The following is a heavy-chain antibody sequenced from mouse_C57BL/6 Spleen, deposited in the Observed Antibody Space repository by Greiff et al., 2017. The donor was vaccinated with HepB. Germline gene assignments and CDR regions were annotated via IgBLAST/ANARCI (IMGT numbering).Heavy chain of an antibody. Sequence: EVKLMESGPGLVKPSQSLSLTCSVTGYSITSGYYWNWIRQFPGNKLEWMGYISYDGSNNYNPSLKNRISITRDTSKNQFFLKLNSVTTEDTATYYCARDGGYYEGVDYWGQGTSVTVSS. J-gene: IGHJ4*01. V-gene: IGHV3-6*01. CDR3: ARDGGYYEGVDY. CDR2: ISYDGSN. D-gene: IGHD2-3*01. CDR1: GYSITSGYY.